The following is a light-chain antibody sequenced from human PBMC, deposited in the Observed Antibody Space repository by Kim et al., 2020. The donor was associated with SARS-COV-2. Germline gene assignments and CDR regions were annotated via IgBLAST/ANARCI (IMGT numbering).Light chain of an antibody. CDR2: KAS. J-gene: IGKJ5*01. Sequence: SASVGDRVTITCRASQSIRVWLAWYQRKEGKAPKLLIYKASTLETGVPSRFSGSGSGTEFTLTISSLQPDEFAIYYCQQYDSSLTFGQGTRLEIK. CDR1: QSIRVW. CDR3: QQYDSSLT. V-gene: IGKV1-5*03.